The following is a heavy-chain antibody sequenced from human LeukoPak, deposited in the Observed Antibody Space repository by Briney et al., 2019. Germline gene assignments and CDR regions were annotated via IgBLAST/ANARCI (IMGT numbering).Heavy chain of an antibody. Sequence: PGGSLRLSCAASGFTFSSYAMHWVRQAPGKGLEWVSSISSSSSYIYYADSVKGRFTISRDNAKNSLYLQMNSLRAEDTAVYYCAGAYYVGYSYGRNHYWYFDLWGRGTLVTVSS. CDR3: AGAYYVGYSYGRNHYWYFDL. V-gene: IGHV3-21*01. CDR1: GFTFSSYA. CDR2: ISSSSSYI. J-gene: IGHJ2*01. D-gene: IGHD5-18*01.